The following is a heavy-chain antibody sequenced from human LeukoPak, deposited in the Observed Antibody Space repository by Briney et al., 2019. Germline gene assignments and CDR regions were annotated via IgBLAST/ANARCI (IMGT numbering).Heavy chain of an antibody. V-gene: IGHV3-66*03. Sequence: GGSLRLSCTVSGFTVSSNSMSWVRQAPGKGLEWVSFIYSGTIHYADSVRGRITVSRDNSKNTLYLQVNSLRVEDTAVYYCAREGLGPTFSAWFDPWGQGTLVIVPS. CDR1: GFTVSSNS. CDR2: IYSGTI. D-gene: IGHD1-26*01. J-gene: IGHJ5*02. CDR3: AREGLGPTFSAWFDP.